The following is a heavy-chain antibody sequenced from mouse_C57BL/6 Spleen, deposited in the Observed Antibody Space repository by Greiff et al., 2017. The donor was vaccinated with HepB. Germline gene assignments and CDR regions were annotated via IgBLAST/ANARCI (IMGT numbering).Heavy chain of an antibody. CDR3: ARSFITTVVANYAMDY. V-gene: IGHV7-3*01. CDR2: IRNKANGYTT. CDR1: GFTFTDYY. J-gene: IGHJ4*01. D-gene: IGHD1-1*01. Sequence: DVQLVESGGGLVQPGGSLSLSCAASGFTFTDYYMSWVRQPPGKALEWLGFIRNKANGYTTEYSASVKGRFTISRDNSQSILYLQMNALRAEDSATYYCARSFITTVVANYAMDYWGQGTSVTVSS.